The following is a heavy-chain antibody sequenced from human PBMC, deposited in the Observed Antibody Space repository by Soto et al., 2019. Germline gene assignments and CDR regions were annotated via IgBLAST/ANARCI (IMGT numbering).Heavy chain of an antibody. V-gene: IGHV3-23*01. J-gene: IGHJ4*02. CDR3: AKGAYDSHRSSTDF. D-gene: IGHD3-22*01. CDR2: LSGASGSP. Sequence: GGSLRLSCAASGFTFNNYAMFWLRRAPGEGLQWVSTLSGASGSPYYADSVKGRFTVSRDSSKNTLYLQMDTLRAEDTAVYYCAKGAYDSHRSSTDFWGQGTLVTVSS. CDR1: GFTFNNYA.